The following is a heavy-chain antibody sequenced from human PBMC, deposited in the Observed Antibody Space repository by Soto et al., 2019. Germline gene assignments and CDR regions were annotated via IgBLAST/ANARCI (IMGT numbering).Heavy chain of an antibody. D-gene: IGHD3-9*01. CDR1: GYTFTSYY. J-gene: IGHJ5*02. CDR2: INPSGGST. CDR3: ARDQGYYDILTGYPMGPNWFDP. V-gene: IGHV1-46*01. Sequence: ASVKVSCKASGYTFTSYYMHWVRQAPGQGLEWMGIINPSGGSTSYAQKFQGRVTMTRGTSTSTVYMELSSLRSEDTAVYYCARDQGYYDILTGYPMGPNWFDPWGQGTLVTVSS.